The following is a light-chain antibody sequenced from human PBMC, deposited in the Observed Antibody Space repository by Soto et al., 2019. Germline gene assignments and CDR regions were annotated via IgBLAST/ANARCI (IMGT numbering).Light chain of an antibody. CDR1: PSDIGGYKY. Sequence: QSALTQPPSVSGSPGQSVTISCTGTPSDIGGYKYVSWYQQLPGKAPKLMIFDVTKRPSGVPDRFSGSNSGNTASLTISGLQAEDEAIYYCCSYARTTHVFGTGTKLTVL. J-gene: IGLJ1*01. V-gene: IGLV2-11*01. CDR3: CSYARTTHV. CDR2: DVT.